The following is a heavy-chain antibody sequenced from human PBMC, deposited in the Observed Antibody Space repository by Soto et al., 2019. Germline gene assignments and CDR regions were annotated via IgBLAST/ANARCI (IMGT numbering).Heavy chain of an antibody. CDR3: AKERGYNYGYDAMDV. D-gene: IGHD5-18*01. CDR1: GFTFSSYA. J-gene: IGHJ6*02. CDR2: ISGSGGST. Sequence: EVPLLESGGGLVQPGGSLRLSCAASGFTFSSYAMSWVRQAPGKGLEWVSGISGSGGSTYYADSVKGRFTISRDNSKNTLYLQTNSLRAEDTAVYYCAKERGYNYGYDAMDVWGQGTTVIVSS. V-gene: IGHV3-23*01.